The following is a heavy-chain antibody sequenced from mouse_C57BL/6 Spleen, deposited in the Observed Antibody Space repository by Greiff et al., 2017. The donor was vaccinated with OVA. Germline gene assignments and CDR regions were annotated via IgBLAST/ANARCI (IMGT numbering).Heavy chain of an antibody. J-gene: IGHJ1*03. CDR2: ISSGGDYS. CDR3: TRLYGSSFFDV. D-gene: IGHD1-1*01. Sequence: EVMLVESGEGLVKPGGSLKLSCAASGFTFSSYAMSWVRQTPEKRLEWVAYISSGGDYSYYADTVKGRFTISRDNARNTLYLQMSSLKSEDTAMYYCTRLYGSSFFDVWGTGTTVTVSS. CDR1: GFTFSSYA. V-gene: IGHV5S21*01.